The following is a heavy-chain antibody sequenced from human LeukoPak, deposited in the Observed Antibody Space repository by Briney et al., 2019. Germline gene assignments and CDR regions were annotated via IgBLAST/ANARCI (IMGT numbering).Heavy chain of an antibody. D-gene: IGHD2-2*01. Sequence: SETLSLTCTVSGVSISTSRYYWGWIRQPPGKGLEWIGSIYYSGSTYYNASLKSRVTISVDTSKNQFSLKLSSVTAADTDVYYCARQYCSSTSCQDKWFDPWGQGTLVTVSS. V-gene: IGHV4-39*01. CDR2: IYYSGST. J-gene: IGHJ5*02. CDR1: GVSISTSRYY. CDR3: ARQYCSSTSCQDKWFDP.